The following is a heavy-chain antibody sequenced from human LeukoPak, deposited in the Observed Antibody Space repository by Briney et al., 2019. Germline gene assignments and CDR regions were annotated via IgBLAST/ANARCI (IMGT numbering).Heavy chain of an antibody. CDR2: ISYDGSNK. CDR3: ARPTPFDY. V-gene: IGHV3-30-3*01. CDR1: GFTFSSYE. Sequence: GRSLRLSCAASGFTFSSYEMHWVRQAPGKGLEWVALISYDGSNKYYADSVKGRFTISRDNSKNTLYLQMNSLRAEDTAVYYCARPTPFDYWGQGTLVTVSS. J-gene: IGHJ4*02.